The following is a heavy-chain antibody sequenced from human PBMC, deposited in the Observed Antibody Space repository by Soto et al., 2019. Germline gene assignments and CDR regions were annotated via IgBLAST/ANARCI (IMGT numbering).Heavy chain of an antibody. J-gene: IGHJ5*02. D-gene: IGHD4-17*01. V-gene: IGHV3-64D*06. CDR2: ISSNGDST. CDR3: VHPRSTVQIPPT. Sequence: PGGSLRLACSASGFTFSMFSMHGVRQAPGKGLEYVSGISSNGDSTYYADSVKGRFTISRDNSKNTLYLQMSSLRAVDTAVYYCVHPRSTVQIPPTWGQGTLVTVSS. CDR1: GFTFSMFS.